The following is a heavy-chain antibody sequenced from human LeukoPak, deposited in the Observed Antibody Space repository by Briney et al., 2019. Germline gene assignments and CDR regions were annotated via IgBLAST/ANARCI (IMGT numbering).Heavy chain of an antibody. V-gene: IGHV1-46*01. CDR1: GYTFTSYY. J-gene: IGHJ4*02. D-gene: IGHD3-16*01. CDR2: INPSGGST. CDR3: ARDSDYVWGSYGTPTPENQD. Sequence: ASVKVSCKASGYTFTSYYMHWVRQAPGQGLEWMGIINPSGGSTSYAQKFQGRVTMTRDTSTSTVYMELSSLRSEDTAVYYCARDSDYVWGSYGTPTPENQDWGQGTLVTVSS.